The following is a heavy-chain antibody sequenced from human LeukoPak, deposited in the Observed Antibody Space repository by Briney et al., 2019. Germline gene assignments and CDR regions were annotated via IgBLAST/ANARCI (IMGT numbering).Heavy chain of an antibody. J-gene: IGHJ4*02. CDR1: GGSFSGYY. Sequence: SETLSLTCAVYGGSFSGYYWSWIRQPPGKGLEWIGEINHSGSTNYNPSLKSRVTISVDTSKNQFSLKLSSVTAADTAVYYCARGQGAVTTHWGQGTLVTVSS. D-gene: IGHD4-17*01. CDR3: ARGQGAVTTH. V-gene: IGHV4-34*01. CDR2: INHSGST.